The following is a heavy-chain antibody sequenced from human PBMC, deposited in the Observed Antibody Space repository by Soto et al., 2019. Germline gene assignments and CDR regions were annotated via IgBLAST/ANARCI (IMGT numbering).Heavy chain of an antibody. J-gene: IGHJ4*01. CDR1: GFSFNIFA. CDR3: ARDRDDWMTFGGTIVPEFDY. CDR2: ISGGGVNE. V-gene: IGHV3-23*01. Sequence: PGGSLRLSCAASGFSFNIFAMNWVRQAPGKGLEWVSGISGGGVNEYYADSVKGRFTISRDNSKNTVYLQMNSLRADDTAVYHCARDRDDWMTFGGTIVPEFDYWGHGALVTVSS. D-gene: IGHD3-16*01.